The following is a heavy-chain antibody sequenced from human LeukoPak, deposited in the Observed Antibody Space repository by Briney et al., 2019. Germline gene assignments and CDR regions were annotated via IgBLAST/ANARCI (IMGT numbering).Heavy chain of an antibody. J-gene: IGHJ4*02. V-gene: IGHV1-69*13. Sequence: SVKVSCKASGGTFSSHVISWVRQAPGQGLEWMGGRSPIFGTANYAQKLQGRVTITADESTGTAYMELSSLRSEDTAVCYCTRDYIVGALGYWGQGTLVTVSS. CDR3: TRDYIVGALGY. CDR2: RSPIFGTA. CDR1: GGTFSSHV. D-gene: IGHD1-26*01.